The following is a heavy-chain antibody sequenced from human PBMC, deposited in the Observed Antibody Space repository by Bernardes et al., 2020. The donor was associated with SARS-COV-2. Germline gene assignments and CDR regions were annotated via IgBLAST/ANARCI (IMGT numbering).Heavy chain of an antibody. Sequence: GGSLRLSCAASGFTFSSYWMSWVRQAPGKGLEWVSSISSSSSYIYYADSVKGRFTISRDNAKNSLYLQMNSLRAEDTAVYYCATPRRSDYYGSGGGYDYWGQGTLVTVSS. CDR3: ATPRRSDYYGSGGGYDY. CDR1: GFTFSSYW. CDR2: ISSSSSYI. J-gene: IGHJ4*02. D-gene: IGHD3-10*01. V-gene: IGHV3-21*01.